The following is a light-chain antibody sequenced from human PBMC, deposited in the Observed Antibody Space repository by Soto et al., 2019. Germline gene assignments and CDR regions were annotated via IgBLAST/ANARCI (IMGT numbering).Light chain of an antibody. J-gene: IGKJ4*01. CDR2: KTS. V-gene: IGKV1-5*03. CDR1: QSISSW. CDR3: QQYNAYPLT. Sequence: DIQMTQSPSTLSASVGDRVTITCRAGQSISSWLAWYQQKPGKAPKLLIYKTSSLESGVPSRFSGSGSGTEFTLTISSLQPDDFATYYCQQYNAYPLTFGGGTKVEIK.